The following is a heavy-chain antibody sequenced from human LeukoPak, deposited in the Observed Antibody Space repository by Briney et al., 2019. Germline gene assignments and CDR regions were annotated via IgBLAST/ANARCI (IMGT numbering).Heavy chain of an antibody. J-gene: IGHJ4*02. CDR2: IYHSGST. CDR3: AGELGWEPK. CDR1: GYSISSGCY. V-gene: IGHV4-38-2*02. D-gene: IGHD4-23*01. Sequence: PSETLSLTCAVSGYSISSGCYWGWIRQPPGKGLEWIGSIYHSGSTYYNPSLKSRVTISVDTSKNQFSLKLSSVTAADTAVYYCAGELGWEPKWGQGTLVTVSS.